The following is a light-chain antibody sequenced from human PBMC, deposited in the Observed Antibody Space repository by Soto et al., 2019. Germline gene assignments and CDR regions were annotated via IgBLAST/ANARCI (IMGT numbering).Light chain of an antibody. CDR1: QSVISSY. V-gene: IGKV3D-7*01. CDR3: QQDYNLPPLT. Sequence: GSLSCMASQSVISSYLTWYQQKPGQAPRLLIYGASTRATGRPARFSGSGSGTDFTLTIISLQPEDFAVYDCQQDYNLPPLTFGGGTKVDI. J-gene: IGKJ4*01. CDR2: GAS.